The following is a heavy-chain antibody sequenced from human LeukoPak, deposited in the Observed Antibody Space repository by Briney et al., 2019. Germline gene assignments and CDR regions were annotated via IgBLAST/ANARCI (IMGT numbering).Heavy chain of an antibody. V-gene: IGHV4-38-2*02. J-gene: IGHJ4*02. Sequence: SETLSLTCTVSGYSISSGYYWGWIRQPPGKGLEWIGSIYHSGSTYYNPSLKSRVTISVDTSKNQFSLKLSSVTAADTAVYYCARHDGDYAIDYWGQGTLVTVSS. CDR2: IYHSGST. CDR1: GYSISSGYY. D-gene: IGHD4-17*01. CDR3: ARHDGDYAIDY.